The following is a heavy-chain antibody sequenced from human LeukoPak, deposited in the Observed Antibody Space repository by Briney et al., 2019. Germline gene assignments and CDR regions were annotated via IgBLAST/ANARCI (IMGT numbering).Heavy chain of an antibody. D-gene: IGHD6-13*01. CDR1: GGSISSYY. Sequence: SETLSLTCTVSGGSISSYYWSWIRQPPGKGLEWIGYIYYSGSTNYNPSLKSRVTISVDTSKNQFSLKLSSVTAADTAVYYCARDGYSSSWYPPNYYYGMDVWGQGTTVTVSS. CDR3: ARDGYSSSWYPPNYYYGMDV. V-gene: IGHV4-59*01. J-gene: IGHJ6*02. CDR2: IYYSGST.